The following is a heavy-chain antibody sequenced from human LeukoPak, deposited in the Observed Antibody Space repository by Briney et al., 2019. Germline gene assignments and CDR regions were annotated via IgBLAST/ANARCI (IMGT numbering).Heavy chain of an antibody. CDR1: GFTFSSYW. CDR2: IKQDGSEK. J-gene: IGHJ4*02. Sequence: GGSLRLSCAASGFTFSSYWMSWVRQAPGKGLEWVANIKQDGSEKYYVDSVKGRFTISRDNAKNSLYLQMNSLRAEDTAVYCCARVAGNPKGYYFDYWGQGTLVTVSS. V-gene: IGHV3-7*01. CDR3: ARVAGNPKGYYFDY. D-gene: IGHD6-19*01.